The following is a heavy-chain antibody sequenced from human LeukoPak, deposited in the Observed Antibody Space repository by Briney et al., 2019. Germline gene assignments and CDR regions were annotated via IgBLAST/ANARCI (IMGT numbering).Heavy chain of an antibody. D-gene: IGHD6-19*01. CDR2: INPKSGGT. CDR1: GYTFTGYY. CDR3: ARGEPLAGYYMDV. V-gene: IGHV1-2*02. J-gene: IGHJ6*03. Sequence: GASVKVSCKASGYTFTGYYMHWVRQAPGQGLEWMGWINPKSGGTDYAQKFQGRVTMTRDTSITTAYVELTRLKSDDTAVYYCARGEPLAGYYMDVWGKGTTVTVSS.